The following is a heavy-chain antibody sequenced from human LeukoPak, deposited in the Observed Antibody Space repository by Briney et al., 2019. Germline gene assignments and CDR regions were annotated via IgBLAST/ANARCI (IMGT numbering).Heavy chain of an antibody. V-gene: IGHV3-23*05. CDR1: GFTFSNYA. D-gene: IGHD2-15*01. Sequence: PGGSLRLSCAASGFTFSNYAMTWVRRAPGKGLEWVSGISNSGSSTYYADSVKGRFTISRDNSLSTLFLQMNSLRVEDTAIYYCAKISSRSVPRSYSDFWGQGKLVTVSS. CDR3: AKISSRSVPRSYSDF. CDR2: ISNSGSST. J-gene: IGHJ4*01.